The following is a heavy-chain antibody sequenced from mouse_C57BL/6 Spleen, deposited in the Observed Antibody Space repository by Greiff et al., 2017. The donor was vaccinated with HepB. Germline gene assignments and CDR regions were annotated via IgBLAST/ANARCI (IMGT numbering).Heavy chain of an antibody. V-gene: IGHV1-64*01. CDR2: IHPNSGST. CDR1: GYTFTSYW. Sequence: QVQLQQPGAELVKPGASVKLSCKASGYTFTSYWMHWVKQRPGQGLEWIGMIHPNSGSTNYNEKFKSKATLTVDKSSSTAYMQLSSLTSEDSAVYYCAPLRSYYYAMGDWGQGTSVTVSS. J-gene: IGHJ4*01. CDR3: APLRSYYYAMGD. D-gene: IGHD1-3*01.